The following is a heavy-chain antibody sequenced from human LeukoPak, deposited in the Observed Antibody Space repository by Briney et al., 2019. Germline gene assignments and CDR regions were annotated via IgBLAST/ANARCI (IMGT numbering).Heavy chain of an antibody. CDR2: IRGSGSGLGSSN. J-gene: IGHJ4*02. CDR3: ARDDNWGFDY. D-gene: IGHD7-27*01. V-gene: IGHV3-48*04. CDR1: GFAFSDYR. Sequence: GGSLRLSCAASGFAFSDYRMKWVRQAAGKGLEWVAYIRGSGSGLGSSNYYAGSVKGRFTISRDNAKNSLYLQMNSLRAEDTAFYYCARDDNWGFDYWGQGALVTVSS.